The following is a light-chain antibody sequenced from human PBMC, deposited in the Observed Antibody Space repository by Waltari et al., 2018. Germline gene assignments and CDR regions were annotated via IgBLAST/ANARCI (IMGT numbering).Light chain of an antibody. CDR3: QQSYSTPYT. V-gene: IGKV1-39*01. J-gene: IGKJ2*01. Sequence: DIQMMQSPYSLYEFVGARVTITCRASQNIFSFLNWYQQKPGKAPKLLIYGVSNLESGDPSRFSGSGSATDFTLTISSLQPEDFATYYCQQSYSTPYTFGQGTKLDIK. CDR1: QNIFSF. CDR2: GVS.